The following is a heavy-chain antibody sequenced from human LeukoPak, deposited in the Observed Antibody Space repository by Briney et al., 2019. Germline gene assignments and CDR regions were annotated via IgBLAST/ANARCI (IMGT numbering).Heavy chain of an antibody. CDR2: INPNSGDT. CDR3: ARLAGGLYQFDY. V-gene: IGHV1-2*02. J-gene: IGHJ4*02. Sequence: GASVKVCCKASGYTFTGYYIHWVRQAPAPGLEWMGCINPNSGDTNSAQKFQGRVTMTRDTSISTAYMELSRLRSDDTAVYYCARLAGGLYQFDYWGQGALVTVSS. D-gene: IGHD2-2*01. CDR1: GYTFTGYY.